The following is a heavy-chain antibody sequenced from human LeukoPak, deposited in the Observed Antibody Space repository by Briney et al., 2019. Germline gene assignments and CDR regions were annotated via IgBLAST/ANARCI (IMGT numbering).Heavy chain of an antibody. Sequence: PSETLSLTCTVSGGSISSSSYYWGWIRQPPGKGLEWIGSIYYSGSTYYNPSLKSRVTISVDTSKNQFSLKLSSVTAAGTAVYYCARHRIPALDYWGQGTLVTVSS. CDR1: GGSISSSSYY. V-gene: IGHV4-39*01. J-gene: IGHJ4*02. D-gene: IGHD2-2*02. CDR2: IYYSGST. CDR3: ARHRIPALDY.